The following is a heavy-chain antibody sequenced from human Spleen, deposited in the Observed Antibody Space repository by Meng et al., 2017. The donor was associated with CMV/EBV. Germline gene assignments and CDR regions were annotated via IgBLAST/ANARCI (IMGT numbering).Heavy chain of an antibody. Sequence: QVRLQQWAAGLLEPSESLSLHSGVYVGAFSGYDWSWSRPPPGKGLEWIGEINHSGSTNYNQSLKSRVTISVDTSKNQFSLTLSSVTAADTDVYYCARGTLDPYYFDYWGQGTLVTVSS. V-gene: IGHV4-34*01. CDR1: VGAFSGYD. CDR3: ARGTLDPYYFDY. CDR2: INHSGST. J-gene: IGHJ4*02. D-gene: IGHD1-1*01.